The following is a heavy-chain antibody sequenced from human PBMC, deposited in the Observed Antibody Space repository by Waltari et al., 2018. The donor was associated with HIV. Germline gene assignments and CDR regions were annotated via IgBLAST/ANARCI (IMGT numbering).Heavy chain of an antibody. Sequence: DVQLEVSGGGLVQTGGSLRISCAASGFTFTTFGFNWVRQAPGKGLEWVSYISTSSRPIYYADSVKGRFTISRDDAKNSLYLEMNSLRADDTAVYYCARESYYYDSSGYPLAYWGQGILVTVSS. CDR2: ISTSSRPI. V-gene: IGHV3-48*04. D-gene: IGHD3-22*01. CDR3: ARESYYYDSSGYPLAY. CDR1: GFTFTTFG. J-gene: IGHJ4*02.